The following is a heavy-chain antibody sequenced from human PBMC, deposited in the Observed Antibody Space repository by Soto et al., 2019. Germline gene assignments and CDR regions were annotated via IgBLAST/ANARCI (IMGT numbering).Heavy chain of an antibody. CDR2: INPSGGST. CDR1: GYTFTSYY. CDR3: ARVTYDYGDYFELDY. D-gene: IGHD4-17*01. J-gene: IGHJ4*02. V-gene: IGHV1-46*03. Sequence: QVQLVQSGAEVKKPGASVKVSCKASGYTFTSYYMHWVRQAPGQGLEWMGIINPSGGSTSYAQKFQGRVTMTRDTSTSTVYMELSSLRSEDTAVYYCARVTYDYGDYFELDYWGQGTLFTVSS.